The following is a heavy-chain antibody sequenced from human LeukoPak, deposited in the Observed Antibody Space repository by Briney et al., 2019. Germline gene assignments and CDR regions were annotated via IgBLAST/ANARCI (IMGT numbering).Heavy chain of an antibody. CDR1: GGSISSYY. CDR3: ARGEGYSSGYYLYYFDY. CDR2: IYYSGSA. D-gene: IGHD6-19*01. V-gene: IGHV4-59*01. Sequence: SETLSLTCTVSGGSISSYYGCCIRQPPGEGLGWIGYIYYSGSATYNPSLKSRFPVSVDTSKNQFSLKLSSVTAADTAVYYCARGEGYSSGYYLYYFDYWGQGTPVTVSS. J-gene: IGHJ4*02.